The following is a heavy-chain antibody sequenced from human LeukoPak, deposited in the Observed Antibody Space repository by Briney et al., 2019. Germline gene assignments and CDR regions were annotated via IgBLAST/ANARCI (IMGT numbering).Heavy chain of an antibody. J-gene: IGHJ6*02. Sequence: ASVKVSCKASGYTFTSYGISWVRQAPGQGLEWMGWISAYNGNTNYAQKVQGRVTMTTDTSTNTAYMELSSLRSEDTAVYYCARSSQFPTQALGYYYYGMDVWGQGTTVTVSS. CDR3: ARSSQFPTQALGYYYYGMDV. CDR2: ISAYNGNT. V-gene: IGHV1-18*01. CDR1: GYTFTSYG.